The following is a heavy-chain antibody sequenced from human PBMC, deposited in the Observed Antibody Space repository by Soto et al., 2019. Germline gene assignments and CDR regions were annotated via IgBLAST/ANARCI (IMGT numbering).Heavy chain of an antibody. J-gene: IGHJ4*02. CDR2: IYYSGST. V-gene: IGHV4-59*08. D-gene: IGHD3-22*01. CDR1: GGCISSYY. CDR3: ARRSYDSSGYYFDY. Sequence: SETLALTCTVSGGCISSYYWRWIRQSPGKGLGWIGYIYYSGSTNYNPSLKSRVTISVDTSKNQFSLKLSSVTAADTAVYYCARRSYDSSGYYFDYWGQGTLVTAPQ.